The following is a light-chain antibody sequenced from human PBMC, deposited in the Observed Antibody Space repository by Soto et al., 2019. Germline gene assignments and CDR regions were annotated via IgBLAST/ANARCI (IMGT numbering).Light chain of an antibody. V-gene: IGKV3-11*01. CDR1: KSVDFH. CDR3: QQRSTWPT. Sequence: VLTQSPATLSLSPGKRATLSCRASKSVDFHLAWYQQKPGQTPRLLIYDASVRATGTPARFSGSGSGTAFTLTISSLEPEDFALYYCQQRSTWPTFGQGTRLEIK. CDR2: DAS. J-gene: IGKJ5*01.